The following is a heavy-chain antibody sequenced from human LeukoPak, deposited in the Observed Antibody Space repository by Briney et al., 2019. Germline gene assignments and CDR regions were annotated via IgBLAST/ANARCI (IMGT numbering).Heavy chain of an antibody. CDR3: ARDGETYAWNYGFDH. J-gene: IGHJ4*02. CDR1: GFTFSIYS. D-gene: IGHD1-7*01. CDR2: ISSSSSYI. Sequence: GGSLRLSCAASGFTFSIYSMNWVRQAPGKGLEWVSFISSSSSYIYYADSVKGRFTVSRDNAKSSLYLQMNSLRAEDTAVYYCARDGETYAWNYGFDHWGQGTLVTVSS. V-gene: IGHV3-21*01.